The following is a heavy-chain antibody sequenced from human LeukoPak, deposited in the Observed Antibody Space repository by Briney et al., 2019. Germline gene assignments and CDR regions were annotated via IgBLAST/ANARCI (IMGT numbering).Heavy chain of an antibody. CDR1: GFTFSSYS. J-gene: IGHJ4*02. Sequence: GGSLRLSCAASGFTFSSYSMNWVRQAPGKGLEWVSSISSSSSYIYYADSVKGRFTISRDNAKNSLYLQMNSLRAEDTAVYYCAAEARRGLFDYWGQGTLVTVSS. V-gene: IGHV3-21*01. CDR3: AAEARRGLFDY. CDR2: ISSSSSYI.